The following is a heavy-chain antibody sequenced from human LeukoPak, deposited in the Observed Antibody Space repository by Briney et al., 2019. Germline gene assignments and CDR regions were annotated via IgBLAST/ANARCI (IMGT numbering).Heavy chain of an antibody. CDR1: GGTFSSSA. J-gene: IGHJ6*02. D-gene: IGHD5-18*01. Sequence: ASVKVSCKTSGGTFSSSAITWVRQAPGQGLEWMGRIIPVLNITTYAQKFQGSVTITADTSTSTVYMELSSLRSEGTAVYHCARDQGLTAPPPYGLDVWGQGTTVIVSS. CDR3: ARDQGLTAPPPYGLDV. V-gene: IGHV1-69*04. CDR2: IIPVLNIT.